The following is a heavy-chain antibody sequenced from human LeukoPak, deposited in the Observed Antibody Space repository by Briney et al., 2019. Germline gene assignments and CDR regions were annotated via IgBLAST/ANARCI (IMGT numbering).Heavy chain of an antibody. Sequence: PSETVSLTCTVSGGSISSYYWSWIRQPAGKGLEWIGRIYTSGSANYNPSLKSRVTISVDKSKNQFSLKLSSVTAADTAVYYCARLSLPIAAAGTTPLRYYYYYYMDVWGNGTTVTVSS. CDR2: IYTSGSA. CDR3: ARLSLPIAAAGTTPLRYYYYYYMDV. CDR1: GGSISSYY. D-gene: IGHD6-13*01. J-gene: IGHJ6*03. V-gene: IGHV4-4*07.